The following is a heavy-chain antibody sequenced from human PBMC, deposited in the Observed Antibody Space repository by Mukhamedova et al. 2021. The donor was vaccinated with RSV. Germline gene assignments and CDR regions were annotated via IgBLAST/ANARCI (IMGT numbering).Heavy chain of an antibody. D-gene: IGHD6-13*01. CDR3: AKGGVSEATGRLRAQDYYGMDV. J-gene: IGHJ6*02. V-gene: IGHV3-23*01. CDR2: ISGNGVAT. Sequence: VRQAPGQGLEWVSAISGNGVATYYADSVKGRFTISRDNSKNTLSLQMNSLRAEDTAIYYCAKGGVSEATGRLRAQDYYGMDVWG.